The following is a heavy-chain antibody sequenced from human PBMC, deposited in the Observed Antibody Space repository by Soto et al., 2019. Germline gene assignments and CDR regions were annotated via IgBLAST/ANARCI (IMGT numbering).Heavy chain of an antibody. CDR1: GYTFTSYD. CDR2: MNPNSGNT. CDR3: ARGPPNYCSSTSCYLGYYYYYMDV. Sequence: QVQLVQSGAEVKKPGASVKVSCKASGYTFTSYDINWVRQATGQGLEWMGWMNPNSGNTGYAQKFQGRVTMTRNTSISTAYMELSSLRSEDTAVYYCARGPPNYCSSTSCYLGYYYYYMDVWGKGTTVTVSS. V-gene: IGHV1-8*01. J-gene: IGHJ6*03. D-gene: IGHD2-2*01.